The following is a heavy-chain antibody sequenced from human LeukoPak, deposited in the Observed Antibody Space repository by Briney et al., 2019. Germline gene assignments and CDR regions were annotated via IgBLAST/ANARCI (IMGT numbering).Heavy chain of an antibody. D-gene: IGHD3-9*01. CDR3: IKDQDWLTGYGDY. CDR1: GFTFSSYG. V-gene: IGHV3-30*03. Sequence: GRSLRLSCTASGFTFSSYGVHWVRQAPGKGLEWVAVISYDGSNQYYADSVKGRFTVSRDSSENTLYLQMESLRLEDTAVYYCIKDQDWLTGYGDYWGQGTLVTVSS. CDR2: ISYDGSNQ. J-gene: IGHJ4*02.